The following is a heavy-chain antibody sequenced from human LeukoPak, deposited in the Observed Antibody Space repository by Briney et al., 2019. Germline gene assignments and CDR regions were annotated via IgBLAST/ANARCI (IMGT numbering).Heavy chain of an antibody. D-gene: IGHD6-6*01. V-gene: IGHV3-21*01. CDR2: ISSSSSYI. J-gene: IGHJ6*03. CDR3: ARGRAGSSSRYYYMDV. CDR1: GFTFSSYS. Sequence: GGSLRLSCAASGFTFSSYSMNWVRQAPGKGLEWVSSISSSSSYIYYADSVKGRFTISRDNAKNPLYLQMNSLRAEDTAVYYCARGRAGSSSRYYYMDVWGKGTTVTVSS.